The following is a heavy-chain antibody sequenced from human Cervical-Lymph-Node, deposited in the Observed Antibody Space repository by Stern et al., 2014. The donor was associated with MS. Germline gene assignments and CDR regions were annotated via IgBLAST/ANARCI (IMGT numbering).Heavy chain of an antibody. Sequence: QLQLQQWGAGLLKPSETLSLTCAVYGGSFSGYYWSWIRQPPGKGLAWIGEINHSGSTNYNPSLKSRVTISVDTSKNQFSLKLSPVTAADTAVYYCARAQQYSSSWYECWGQGTLVTVSS. CDR3: ARAQQYSSSWYEC. V-gene: IGHV4-34*01. D-gene: IGHD6-13*01. J-gene: IGHJ5*01. CDR2: INHSGST. CDR1: GGSFSGYY.